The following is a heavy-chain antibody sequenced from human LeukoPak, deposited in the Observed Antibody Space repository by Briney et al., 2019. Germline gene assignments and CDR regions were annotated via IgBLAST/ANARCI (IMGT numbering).Heavy chain of an antibody. CDR2: INAGNGNT. Sequence: GASVKVSCKASGYTFTSYAMHWVRQAPGQRLEWMGWINAGNGNTKYSQEFQGRVTITRDTSASTAYMELSSLRSEDMAVYYCARGASSGYLSEYWFDPWGQGTLVTVSS. CDR3: ARGASSGYLSEYWFDP. V-gene: IGHV1-3*03. J-gene: IGHJ5*02. CDR1: GYTFTSYA. D-gene: IGHD3-22*01.